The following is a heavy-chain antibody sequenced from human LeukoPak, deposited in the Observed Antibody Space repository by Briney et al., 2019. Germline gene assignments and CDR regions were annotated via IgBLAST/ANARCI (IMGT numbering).Heavy chain of an antibody. CDR1: GFTFSGHG. D-gene: IGHD3-10*02. CDR2: KSYNGSNK. J-gene: IGHJ5*02. CDR3: AKDAQLFGELPDNWFDP. V-gene: IGHV3-30*18. Sequence: PGGSLTLSGAPSGFTFSGHGNPWSPQAPGRGLEGGAVKSYNGSNKYYAVSVKGRFTISRDNSKNTLYLQMNSLRAEDTAVYYCAKDAQLFGELPDNWFDPWGQGTLVTVSS.